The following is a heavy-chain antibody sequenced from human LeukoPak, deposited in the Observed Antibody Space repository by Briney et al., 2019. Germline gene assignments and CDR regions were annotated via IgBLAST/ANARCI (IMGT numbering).Heavy chain of an antibody. J-gene: IGHJ5*02. CDR2: FDPEDGET. Sequence: ASVKVSCKVSGYTLTELSMHWVRQAPGKGLEWMGGFDPEDGETIYAQKFQGRVTMTEDTSTDTAYMELGSLRSEDTAVYYCATSVRSTSCFDPWGQGTLVTVSS. CDR3: ATSVRSTSCFDP. D-gene: IGHD2-2*01. CDR1: GYTLTELS. V-gene: IGHV1-24*01.